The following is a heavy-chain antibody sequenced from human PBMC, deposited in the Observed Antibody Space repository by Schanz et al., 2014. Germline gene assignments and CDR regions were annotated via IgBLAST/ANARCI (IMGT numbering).Heavy chain of an antibody. CDR3: AREQIMAAAGLVDY. J-gene: IGHJ4*01. V-gene: IGHV3-48*01. D-gene: IGHD6-13*01. Sequence: EEQLLQSGGGLVQPGGSLRLSCAASGFDFNSYSMNWVRQVPGKGLEWLSYIATSSSTRHYADSVKGRVTISRDNSKNTLYLQMNSLRAEDTAVYYCAREQIMAAAGLVDYWGHGTLVTVSS. CDR2: IATSSSTR. CDR1: GFDFNSYS.